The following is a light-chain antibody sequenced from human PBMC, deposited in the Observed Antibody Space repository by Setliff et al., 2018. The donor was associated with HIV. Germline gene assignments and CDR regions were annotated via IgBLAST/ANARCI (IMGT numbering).Light chain of an antibody. CDR2: EVR. CDR1: SSDVGGYSL. Sequence: QSALTQPASVSGSPGQSITISCTGTSSDVGGYSLVSWYQQHPGKAPKLIIYEVRNRPSGVSNRFSGSKSGNTASLTISGLQAEDEADYYCSSYAITNTLPFGTGTKSPS. J-gene: IGLJ1*01. CDR3: SSYAITNTLP. V-gene: IGLV2-14*01.